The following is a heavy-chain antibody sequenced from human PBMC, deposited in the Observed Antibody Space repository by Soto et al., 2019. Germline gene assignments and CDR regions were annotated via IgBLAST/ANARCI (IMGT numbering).Heavy chain of an antibody. CDR2: ISAYNGNT. D-gene: IGHD3-9*01. J-gene: IGHJ6*03. CDR1: GYTFTSYG. CDR3: ARLYYDILTGRPRRYYYYMDV. Sequence: ASVKVSCKASGYTFTSYGISWVRQAPGQGLEWMGWISAYNGNTNYAQKLQGTVTMTTGTSTSTAYMELRSLRSGDTAVYYCARLYYDILTGRPRRYYYYMDVWGKGTTFTVSS. V-gene: IGHV1-18*01.